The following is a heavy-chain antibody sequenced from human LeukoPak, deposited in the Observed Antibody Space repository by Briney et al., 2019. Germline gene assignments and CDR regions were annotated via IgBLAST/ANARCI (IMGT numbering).Heavy chain of an antibody. CDR3: ARDLGLGRGWYGGDY. CDR1: GFTFSNYA. Sequence: PGRSLRLSRAASGFTFSNYAMHWVRQAPGKGLEWVAIISNDGSNKYYADSVKGRFTLSRDNSKYTVYLQMNSLRGEDTAVYYCARDLGLGRGWYGGDYWGQGTLVTVSS. CDR2: ISNDGSNK. V-gene: IGHV3-30-3*01. J-gene: IGHJ4*02. D-gene: IGHD6-19*01.